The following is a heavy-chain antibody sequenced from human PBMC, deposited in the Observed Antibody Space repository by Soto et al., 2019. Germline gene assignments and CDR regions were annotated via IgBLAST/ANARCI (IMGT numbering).Heavy chain of an antibody. CDR2: MQAHGPA. D-gene: IGHD3-3*01. J-gene: IGHJ6*02. Sequence: QVQLQESGPGLVEPSGTLSLTCAVSGASMTSREWWSWVRQSPGKGLEWIGDMQAHGPAYYNPSLKSRVTMSIDMSRNQVSLKLRSVTAADTARYYCATQTISHSLDVWGQGTMVTVSS. V-gene: IGHV4-4*02. CDR3: ATQTISHSLDV. CDR1: GASMTSREW.